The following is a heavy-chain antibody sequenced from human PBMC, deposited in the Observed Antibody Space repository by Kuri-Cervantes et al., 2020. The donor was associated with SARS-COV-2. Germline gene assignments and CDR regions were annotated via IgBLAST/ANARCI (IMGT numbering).Heavy chain of an antibody. J-gene: IGHJ2*01. V-gene: IGHV3-66*01. Sequence: LSLTCAASGFTVSSNYMSWVRQAPGKGLEWVSVIYSGGSTYYADSVKGRFTISRDNAKNSLYLQMNSLRAEDTAVYYCARALGRAAAGYWYFDLWGRGTLVTVSS. CDR3: ARALGRAAAGYWYFDL. CDR1: GFTVSSNY. D-gene: IGHD6-13*01. CDR2: IYSGGST.